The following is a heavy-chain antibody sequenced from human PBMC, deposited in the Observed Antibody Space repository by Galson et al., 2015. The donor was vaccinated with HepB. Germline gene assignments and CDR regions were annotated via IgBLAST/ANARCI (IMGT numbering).Heavy chain of an antibody. V-gene: IGHV3-23*01. D-gene: IGHD6-13*01. CDR3: AKDRDDGDWYSSSWLFDY. CDR2: ISGSGGST. CDR1: GFTFSSYA. J-gene: IGHJ4*02. Sequence: SLRLSCAASGFTFSSYAMSWVRQAPGKGLEWVSAISGSGGSTYYADSVKGRFTISRDNSKNTLYLQVNSLRAEDTAVYYCAKDRDDGDWYSSSWLFDYWGQVTLVTVSS.